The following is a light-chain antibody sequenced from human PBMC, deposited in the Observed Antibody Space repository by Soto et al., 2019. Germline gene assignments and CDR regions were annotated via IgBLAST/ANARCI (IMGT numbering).Light chain of an antibody. CDR2: DAS. CDR3: QQRSNGPPIT. J-gene: IGKJ5*01. V-gene: IGKV3-11*01. CDR1: QSVSSY. Sequence: EIVLTQSPGTLSLSPGERATLSCRASQSVSSYLAWYQQKPGQAPRLLIYDASNRATGIPARFSGSGSGTDFTLTISSLEPEDFAVYYCQQRSNGPPITFGQGTLLEIK.